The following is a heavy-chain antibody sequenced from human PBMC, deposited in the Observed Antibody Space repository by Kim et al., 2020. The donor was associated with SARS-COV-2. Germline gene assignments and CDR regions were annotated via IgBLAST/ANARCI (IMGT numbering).Heavy chain of an antibody. CDR1: GYTFTRND. Sequence: SVKVSCKTSGYTFTRNDIHWVRQAPGQRLEWMGWINVGNGDTKFSQKFQGRVTLTSDTSASAAYMELSSLGSEDTAVYYCARSRSLDYWVQGTLVTVSS. CDR2: INVGNGDT. J-gene: IGHJ4*02. V-gene: IGHV1-3*01. CDR3: ARSRSLDY. D-gene: IGHD2-2*01.